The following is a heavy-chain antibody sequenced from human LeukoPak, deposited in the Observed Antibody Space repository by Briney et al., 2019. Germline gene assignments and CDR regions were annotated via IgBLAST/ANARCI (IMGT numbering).Heavy chain of an antibody. Sequence: GASVKVSCKASGYTFTSYYMHWVRQAPGQGLEWMGIINPSGGSTSYAQKFQGRVTMTRDTSTSTVYMELSSLRSEDTAVYYCARGKRLRFLEWLLSPYSDYWGQGTLVTVSS. CDR3: ARGKRLRFLEWLLSPYSDY. D-gene: IGHD3-3*01. CDR1: GYTFTSYY. J-gene: IGHJ4*02. V-gene: IGHV1-46*01. CDR2: INPSGGST.